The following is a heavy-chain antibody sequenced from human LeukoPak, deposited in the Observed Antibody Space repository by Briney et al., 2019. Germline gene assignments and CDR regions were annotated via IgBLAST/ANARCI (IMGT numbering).Heavy chain of an antibody. J-gene: IGHJ4*02. CDR3: AKTPYSSGRSPFDY. CDR1: GFNFNDKA. V-gene: IGHV3-9*01. CDR2: ISWNSDFI. D-gene: IGHD6-19*01. Sequence: GGSLRLSCVASGFNFNDKAMHWVRQAPGKGLEWVSSISWNSDFIDYADSVKGRFTASRDNAKTSLYLQMNSVRDEDTAFYYCAKTPYSSGRSPFDYWGQGTLVTVSS.